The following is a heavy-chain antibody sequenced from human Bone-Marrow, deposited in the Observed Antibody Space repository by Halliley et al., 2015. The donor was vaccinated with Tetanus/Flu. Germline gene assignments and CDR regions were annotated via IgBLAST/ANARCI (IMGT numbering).Heavy chain of an antibody. CDR3: ANQDIVLEVPSTIRGHFGMDV. J-gene: IGHJ6*02. V-gene: IGHV3-30*02. Sequence: EGTYQYYADPVKGRFTISRDNSKNILYLQMNSLIPEDTAMYYCANQDIVLEVPSTIRGHFGMDVWGQGTTVTVSS. CDR2: EGTYQ. D-gene: IGHD2-8*01.